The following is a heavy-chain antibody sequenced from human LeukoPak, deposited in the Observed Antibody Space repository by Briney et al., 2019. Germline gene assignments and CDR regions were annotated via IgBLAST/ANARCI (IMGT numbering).Heavy chain of an antibody. CDR1: GLTFSSYT. Sequence: PGGSLRLSCAASGLTFSSYTLTWVRQAPGKGLEWVSSISGSGSTTYYADSVKGRFTISRDNSKNTLYLQMNNLRAEDTALYYCAKIISGSYGVSDFWGQGSLVTVSS. CDR2: ISGSGSTT. V-gene: IGHV3-23*01. D-gene: IGHD3-10*01. J-gene: IGHJ4*02. CDR3: AKIISGSYGVSDF.